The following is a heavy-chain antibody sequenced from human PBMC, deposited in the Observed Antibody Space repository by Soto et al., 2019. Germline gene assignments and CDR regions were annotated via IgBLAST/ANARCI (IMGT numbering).Heavy chain of an antibody. J-gene: IGHJ5*02. CDR2: INHSGST. CDR3: ARVRFNPLRLGYCSRTSCYRGWFDP. D-gene: IGHD2-2*02. CDR1: GGSFSGYY. V-gene: IGHV4-34*01. Sequence: SETLSLTCAVYGGSFSGYYWSWIRQPPGKGLEWIGEINHSGSTNYNPSLKSRVTISVDTSKNQFSLKLSSVTAADTAVYYCARVRFNPLRLGYCSRTSCYRGWFDPWGQGTMVTVYS.